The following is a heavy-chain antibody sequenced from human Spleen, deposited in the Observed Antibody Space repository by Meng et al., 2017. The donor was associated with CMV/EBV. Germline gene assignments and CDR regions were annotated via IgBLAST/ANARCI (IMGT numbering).Heavy chain of an antibody. V-gene: IGHV3-73*01. Sequence: WVRQASGKGLEWVGRIRSKANSYATAYAASVKGRFTISRDDSKNTAYLQMNSLKTEDTAVYYCTRVDMTGGYSIGVAMGHYYYGMDVWGQGTTVTVSS. J-gene: IGHJ6*02. CDR3: TRVDMTGGYSIGVAMGHYYYGMDV. CDR2: IRSKANSYAT. D-gene: IGHD3-3*01.